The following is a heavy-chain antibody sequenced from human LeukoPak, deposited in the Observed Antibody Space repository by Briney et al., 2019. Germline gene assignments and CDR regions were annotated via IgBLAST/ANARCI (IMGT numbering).Heavy chain of an antibody. CDR1: GFTFSSYG. CDR3: ARLGVTMVRGTPHEAFDI. CDR2: ISYDGSNK. V-gene: IGHV3-30*03. J-gene: IGHJ3*02. Sequence: GGSLRLSCAASGFTFSSYGMHWVRQAPGKGLEWVAVISYDGSNKYYADSVKGRFTISRDNSKNTLYLQMNSLRAEDMAVYYCARLGVTMVRGTPHEAFDIWGQGTMVTVSS. D-gene: IGHD3-10*01.